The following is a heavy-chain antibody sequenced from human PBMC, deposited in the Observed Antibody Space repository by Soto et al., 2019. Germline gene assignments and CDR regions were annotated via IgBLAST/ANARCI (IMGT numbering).Heavy chain of an antibody. CDR2: ISAYNGNT. CDR3: ARPCSTPLRFLEWLTNYYFDY. V-gene: IGHV1-18*01. D-gene: IGHD3-3*01. CDR1: GYTFTSYG. J-gene: IGHJ4*02. Sequence: PSAKVSCKASGYTFTSYGISWVRQAPGQGLEWMGWISAYNGNTNYAQKLQGRVTMTTDTSTSTAYMELRSLRSDDTAVYYCARPCSTPLRFLEWLTNYYFDYWGQGTLVTVSS.